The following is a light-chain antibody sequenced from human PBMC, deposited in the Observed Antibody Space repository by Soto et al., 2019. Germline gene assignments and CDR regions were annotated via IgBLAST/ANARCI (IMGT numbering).Light chain of an antibody. CDR1: QSVSSTY. CDR2: SAS. Sequence: EIVLTQSPGTLSLSPGERATLSCRASQSVSSTYLAWYQQEPGQAPRLLIYSASSRATGIPDRFSGSGSGTDFTLTISRLEPEDFAVYYCQQYGSSPPLFTFGPGTKVDIK. CDR3: QQYGSSPPLFT. J-gene: IGKJ3*01. V-gene: IGKV3-20*01.